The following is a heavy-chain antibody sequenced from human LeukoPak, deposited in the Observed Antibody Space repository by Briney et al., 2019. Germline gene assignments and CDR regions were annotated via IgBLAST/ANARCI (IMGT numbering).Heavy chain of an antibody. CDR1: GGSISSYY. D-gene: IGHD3-16*01. CDR2: IYYSGST. V-gene: IGHV4-4*08. CDR3: ARDVSAGGTNWFDP. J-gene: IGHJ5*02. Sequence: PSETLSLTCTVSGGSISSYYWSWVRQPPGKGLEWIGYIYYSGSTNYNPSLKSRVTISLDTSENQFSLKLSSVTAADTAVYYCARDVSAGGTNWFDPWGQGTLVTVSS.